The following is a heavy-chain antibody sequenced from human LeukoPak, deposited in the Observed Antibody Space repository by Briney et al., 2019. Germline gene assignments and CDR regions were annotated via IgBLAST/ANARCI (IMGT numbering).Heavy chain of an antibody. CDR3: ARPGYGLTFDY. V-gene: IGHV3-23*01. J-gene: IGHJ4*02. CDR1: GFTFSSYA. Sequence: GGSLRLSCAASGFTFSSYAMSWVRQAPGKGLEWVSAISGSGGSTYYADSVKGRFTISRDNSKNTLYLQMNSLKASDTAMYYCARPGYGLTFDYWGQGTLVTVSS. D-gene: IGHD5-18*01. CDR2: ISGSGGST.